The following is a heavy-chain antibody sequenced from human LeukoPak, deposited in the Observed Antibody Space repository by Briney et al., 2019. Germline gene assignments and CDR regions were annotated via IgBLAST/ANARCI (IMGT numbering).Heavy chain of an antibody. D-gene: IGHD3-10*01. J-gene: IGHJ4*02. CDR1: GFTFSSYG. CDR2: ICFDGSDK. CDR3: CRDMFYGWGSSSRNLGY. V-gene: IGHV3-33*01. Sequence: PGGSLRLSCAASGFTFSSYGMHWVRRAPGKGLEWVAGICFDGSDKRHADSVKGRFTISRDNSKNTLYLEMNSLRAEDTALYYCCRDMFYGWGSSSRNLGYWGQGTLVTVSS.